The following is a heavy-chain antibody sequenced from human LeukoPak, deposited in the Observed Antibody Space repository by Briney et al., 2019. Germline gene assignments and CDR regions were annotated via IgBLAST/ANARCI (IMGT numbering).Heavy chain of an antibody. Sequence: QPGGSLRLSCAVSGFTFRNYLMHWVRQPPGQGLVWVSRIKQDESRAYTDYVKGRFTVSRDNAKNMLYLQLNGLRAEDTAVYFCGRGGDGIDVWGQGTTVIVSS. D-gene: IGHD5-24*01. CDR3: GRGGDGIDV. CDR1: GFTFRNYL. V-gene: IGHV3-74*01. CDR2: IKQDESRA. J-gene: IGHJ3*01.